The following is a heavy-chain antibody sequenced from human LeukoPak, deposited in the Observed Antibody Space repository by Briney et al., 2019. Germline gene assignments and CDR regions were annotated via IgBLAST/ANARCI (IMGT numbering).Heavy chain of an antibody. CDR2: IIPIFGTA. Sequence: SVKVSCKASGGTFSSYAIGWVRQAPGQGLEWMGRIIPIFGTANYAQKFQGRVTITTDESTSTAYMELSSLRSEDTAVYYCARAKGELRAFDIWGQGTMVTVSS. D-gene: IGHD1-26*01. J-gene: IGHJ3*02. V-gene: IGHV1-69*05. CDR1: GGTFSSYA. CDR3: ARAKGELRAFDI.